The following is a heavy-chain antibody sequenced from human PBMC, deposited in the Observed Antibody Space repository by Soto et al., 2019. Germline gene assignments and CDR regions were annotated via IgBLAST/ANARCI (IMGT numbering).Heavy chain of an antibody. Sequence: QLQLQESGPGLAKPSETLSLTCSVSGGSISTVSYYWAWIRQPPGKGLEWIGSIYYSGSSYYKPSLKSRVSISVDTSKNQFSLKMSPVTAADTARYYCARQPVSARRLGAFEIGGQGTMVTVSA. CDR3: ARQPVSARRLGAFEI. J-gene: IGHJ3*02. V-gene: IGHV4-39*01. CDR1: GGSISTVSYY. CDR2: IYYSGSS. D-gene: IGHD6-19*01.